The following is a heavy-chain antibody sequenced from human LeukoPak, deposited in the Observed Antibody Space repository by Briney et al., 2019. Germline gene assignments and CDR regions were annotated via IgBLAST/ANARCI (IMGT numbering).Heavy chain of an antibody. J-gene: IGHJ4*02. CDR3: AKGTSVDTAMVYPNYFDY. V-gene: IGHV3-30*18. D-gene: IGHD5-18*01. Sequence: GGSLRLSCAASGFTFSSYGMHWVRQAPGKGLEWVAVISYDGSNKYYADSVKGRFTISRDNSKNTLYLQMNSLRAEDTAVYYCAKGTSVDTAMVYPNYFDYWGQGTLVTVSS. CDR1: GFTFSSYG. CDR2: ISYDGSNK.